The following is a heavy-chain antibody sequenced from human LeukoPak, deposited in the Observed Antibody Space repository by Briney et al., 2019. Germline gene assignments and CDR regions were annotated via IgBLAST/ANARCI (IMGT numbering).Heavy chain of an antibody. Sequence: SETLSLTCTVSGASISSYYWSWIRHPPGKGLEWIGYIFYSGSTNYNPSLESRVTMSVDTSKNQFSLKLSSVTAADTAVYYCARSRLHYYGMDVWGQGTTVTVSS. CDR3: ARSRLHYYGMDV. CDR2: IFYSGST. V-gene: IGHV4-59*12. D-gene: IGHD6-13*01. J-gene: IGHJ6*02. CDR1: GASISSYY.